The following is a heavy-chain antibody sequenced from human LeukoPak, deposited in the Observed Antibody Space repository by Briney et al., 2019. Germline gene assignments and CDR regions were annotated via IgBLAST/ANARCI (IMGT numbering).Heavy chain of an antibody. CDR1: GFTFSSYG. D-gene: IGHD2-2*01. CDR2: IRYDGSNK. V-gene: IGHV3-30*02. J-gene: IGHJ4*02. CDR3: AKDPDIVVVPAATY. Sequence: PGGSLRLSCAASGFTFSSYGMHWVRQAPGKGLDWVAFIRYDGSNKYYADSVKGRFTISRDNSKNTLYLQMNSLRAEDTAVYYCAKDPDIVVVPAATYWGQGTLVTVSS.